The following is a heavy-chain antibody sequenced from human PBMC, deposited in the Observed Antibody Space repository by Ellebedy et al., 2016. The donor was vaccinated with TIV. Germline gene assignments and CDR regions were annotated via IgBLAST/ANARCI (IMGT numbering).Heavy chain of an antibody. D-gene: IGHD3-16*01. J-gene: IGHJ4*02. CDR1: GDSVSSNSAG. CDR2: TYYASKWYN. CDR3: ARAVWANGILGPFDT. V-gene: IGHV6-1*01. Sequence: SETLSLXCAISGDSVSSNSAGWNWIRQSPLRGLDWLGRTYYASKWYNDYAVSVKSRITINPDTSNNQFSLHLNSVTPEDTAVYYCARAVWANGILGPFDTWGQGILVTVSS.